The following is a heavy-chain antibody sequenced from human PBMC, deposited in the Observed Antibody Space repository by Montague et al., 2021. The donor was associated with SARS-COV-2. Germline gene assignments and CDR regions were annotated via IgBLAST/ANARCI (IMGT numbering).Heavy chain of an antibody. Sequence: SETLSLTCAVSGGSISSSNWWSWVRQPPGKGLEWIGEIYHSGSTNYNPSLKSRVTISVDKSKNQFSLKLSSVTAADTAVYYCARVGVSYDFLLTYGMDVWGQGTTVTVSS. J-gene: IGHJ6*02. V-gene: IGHV4-4*02. CDR2: IYHSGST. D-gene: IGHD3-3*01. CDR1: GGSISSSNW. CDR3: ARVGVSYDFLLTYGMDV.